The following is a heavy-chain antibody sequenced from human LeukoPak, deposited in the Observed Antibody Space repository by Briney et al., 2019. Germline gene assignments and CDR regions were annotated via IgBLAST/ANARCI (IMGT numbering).Heavy chain of an antibody. V-gene: IGHV3-11*01. CDR2: ISSSGSTI. CDR3: ARDRVGDPLDY. Sequence: GGSLRLSCAASGFTFSDYYMNWIRQAPGKGLEWLSYISSSGSTIYYADSVRGRFTISRDNAKNSLYLQMNSLRAEDTAVYYYARDRVGDPLDYWGQGTLVTVSS. CDR1: GFTFSDYY. J-gene: IGHJ4*02.